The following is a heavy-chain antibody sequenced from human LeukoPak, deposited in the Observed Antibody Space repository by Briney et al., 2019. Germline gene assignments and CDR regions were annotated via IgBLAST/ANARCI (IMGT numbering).Heavy chain of an antibody. J-gene: IGHJ6*02. CDR3: ATSPSQYSSSWYYYYGMDV. Sequence: ASVKVSCKASGGTFSSYAISWVRQAPGQGLEWMGGIIPIFGTANYAQKFQGRVTMTEDTSTDTAYMELSSLRSEDTAVYYCATSPSQYSSSWYYYYGMDVWGQGTTVTVSS. CDR1: GGTFSSYA. D-gene: IGHD6-13*01. V-gene: IGHV1-69*06. CDR2: IIPIFGTA.